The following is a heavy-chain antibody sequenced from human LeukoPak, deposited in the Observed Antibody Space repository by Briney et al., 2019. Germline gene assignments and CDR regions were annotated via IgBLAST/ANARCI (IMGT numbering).Heavy chain of an antibody. CDR3: ARDLYGDYEFDY. Sequence: ASVKVSCKASGYTFTCYYMRWVRQAPGQGLEWMGWINPNSGGTNYAQKFQGRVTMTRDTSISTAYMELSRLRSDDTAVYYCARDLYGDYEFDYWGQGTLVTVSS. CDR2: INPNSGGT. D-gene: IGHD4-17*01. V-gene: IGHV1-2*02. CDR1: GYTFTCYY. J-gene: IGHJ4*02.